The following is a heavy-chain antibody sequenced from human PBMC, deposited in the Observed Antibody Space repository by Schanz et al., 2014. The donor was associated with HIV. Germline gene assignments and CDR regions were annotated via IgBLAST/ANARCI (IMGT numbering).Heavy chain of an antibody. D-gene: IGHD5-12*01. CDR3: ARGAAEMATMTPWRY. CDR2: MNPSTGNS. Sequence: QVQLVQSGAEVKKPGASVKVSCKASGYTFINYDIHWVRQASGLGLEWMGWMNPSTGNSGYAQKFQGRVTMTTDTSTSTAYMDLRSLRSDDTAVYYCARGAAEMATMTPWRYWGQGTLVTVSS. V-gene: IGHV1-8*01. J-gene: IGHJ4*02. CDR1: GYTFINYD.